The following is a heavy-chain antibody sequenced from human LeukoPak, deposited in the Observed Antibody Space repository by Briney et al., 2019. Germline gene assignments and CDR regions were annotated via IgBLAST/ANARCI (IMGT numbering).Heavy chain of an antibody. J-gene: IGHJ6*03. V-gene: IGHV1-18*01. CDR3: ARSEIAAAGTAWFYYYMDV. Sequence: ASVKVSCKASGYTFTSYGISWVRQAPGQGLEWMGWISAYNGHTNYAQKFQGRVTITADKSTSTAYMELSSLRSEDTAVYYCARSEIAAAGTAWFYYYMDVWGKGTTVTVSS. D-gene: IGHD6-13*01. CDR2: ISAYNGHT. CDR1: GYTFTSYG.